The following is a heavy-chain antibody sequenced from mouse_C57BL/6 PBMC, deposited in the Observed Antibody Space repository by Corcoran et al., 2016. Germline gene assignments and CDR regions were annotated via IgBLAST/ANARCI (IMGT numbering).Heavy chain of an antibody. V-gene: IGHV1-85*01. CDR2: IYPRDGST. Sequence: QVQLQQSGPELVKPGASVKLSCKASGYTFTSYDLNWVKQRPGQGLEWIGWIYPRDGSTKYNEKFKGKATLTVDTSSSTAYMELHSLTSEDSAVYFCARGGYYGNYYFDYWGQGTTLTVSS. CDR3: ARGGYYGNYYFDY. CDR1: GYTFTSYD. J-gene: IGHJ2*01. D-gene: IGHD2-1*01.